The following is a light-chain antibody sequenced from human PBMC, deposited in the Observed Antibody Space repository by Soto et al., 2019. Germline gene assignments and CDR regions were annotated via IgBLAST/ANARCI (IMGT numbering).Light chain of an antibody. V-gene: IGLV2-14*03. Sequence: QSALTQPASVSGSPGQSITISCTGSSSDIGRYNYVSWYQQLPGKAPKLIIYEVSNRPSGVSDRFSGSKSGNTASLSISGLQTEDEADYYCGSYGGYNNVIFGGGTKLTVL. CDR1: SSDIGRYNY. CDR2: EVS. J-gene: IGLJ2*01. CDR3: GSYGGYNNVI.